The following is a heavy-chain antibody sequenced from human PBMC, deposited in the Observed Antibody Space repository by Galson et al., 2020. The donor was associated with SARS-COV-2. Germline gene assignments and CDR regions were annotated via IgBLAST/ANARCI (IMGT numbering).Heavy chain of an antibody. CDR3: YELFFDY. CDR1: GFTFSSYA. V-gene: IGHV3-30*04. CDR2: ISYDGSNK. D-gene: IGHD3-10*01. Sequence: GGSLRLSCAASGFTFSSYAMHWVRQAPGKGLEWVAVISYDGSNKYYADSVKGRFTISRDNSKNTLYLQMNSLRAEDTAVYYCYELFFDYWGQGTLVTVSS. J-gene: IGHJ4*02.